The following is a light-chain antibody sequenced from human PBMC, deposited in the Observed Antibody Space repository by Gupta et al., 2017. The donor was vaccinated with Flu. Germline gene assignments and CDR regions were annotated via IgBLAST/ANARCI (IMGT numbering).Light chain of an antibody. V-gene: IGKV3-20*01. CDR1: QSISSTF. J-gene: IGKJ2*03. Sequence: EIVLTQSPGTLSLSPGERATLSCRASQSISSTFLAWYQQKSGQAPRLLIYGASSRVTGIPDRFTGSGSGTDFTLTSNRLEHEDFAVYYCQQYTGSPSFGQGSKLEIK. CDR2: GAS. CDR3: QQYTGSPS.